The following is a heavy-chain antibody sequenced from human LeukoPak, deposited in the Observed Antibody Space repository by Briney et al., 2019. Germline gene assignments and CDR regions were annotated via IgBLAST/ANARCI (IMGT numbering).Heavy chain of an antibody. CDR3: ARVLDGYPIGVSDY. D-gene: IGHD5-24*01. J-gene: IGHJ4*02. CDR2: INPNSGGT. V-gene: IGHV1-2*02. CDR1: GYTFTGYY. Sequence: ASVKVSCKASGYTFTGYYMHWVRQAPGQGLEWMGWINPNSGGTNYAQKFQGRVTMTRDTSISTAYMELSRPRSDDTAVYYCARVLDGYPIGVSDYWGQGTLVTVSS.